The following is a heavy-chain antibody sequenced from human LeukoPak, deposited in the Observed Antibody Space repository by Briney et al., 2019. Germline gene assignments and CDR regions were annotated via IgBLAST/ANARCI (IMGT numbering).Heavy chain of an antibody. J-gene: IGHJ4*02. Sequence: GGSLRLSCAASGFTFSSYIMNWVRQAPGKGLEWVSSISSSSSYIYYADSVKGGFTLSRDNAKNSLYLQKYSLRAEDTAVYYCARDQGWAYYGSGSYFYFDYWGQGTLVTVSS. V-gene: IGHV3-21*01. D-gene: IGHD3-10*01. CDR3: ARDQGWAYYGSGSYFYFDY. CDR1: GFTFSSYI. CDR2: ISSSSSYI.